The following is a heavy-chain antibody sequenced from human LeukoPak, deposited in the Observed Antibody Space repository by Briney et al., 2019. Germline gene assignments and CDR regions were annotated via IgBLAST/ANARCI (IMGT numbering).Heavy chain of an antibody. D-gene: IGHD5-12*01. Sequence: PGGSLRLSCAASGFTFSSYAMSWVRQAPGKGVEWVSAISGSGGSTYYADSVKGRFTISRDNSKNTLYLQMNSLRAEDTAVYYCAKAQRPNSGYLGFLVDYWGQGTLVTVSS. V-gene: IGHV3-23*01. J-gene: IGHJ4*02. CDR1: GFTFSSYA. CDR2: ISGSGGST. CDR3: AKAQRPNSGYLGFLVDY.